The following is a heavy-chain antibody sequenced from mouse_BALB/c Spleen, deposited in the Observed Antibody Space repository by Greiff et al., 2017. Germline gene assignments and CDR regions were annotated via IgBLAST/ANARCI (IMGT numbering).Heavy chain of an antibody. J-gene: IGHJ1*01. D-gene: IGHD2-1*01. Sequence: EVKLMESGAELVKPGASVKLSCTASGFNIKDTYMHWVKQRPEQGLEWIGRIDPANGNTKYDPKFQGKATITADTSSNTAYLQLSSLTSEDTAVYYCARDGNLRYFDVWGAGTTVTVSS. CDR2: IDPANGNT. V-gene: IGHV14-3*02. CDR1: GFNIKDTY. CDR3: ARDGNLRYFDV.